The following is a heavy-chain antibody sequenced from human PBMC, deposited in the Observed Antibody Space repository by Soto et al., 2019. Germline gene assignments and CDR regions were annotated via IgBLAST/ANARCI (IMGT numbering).Heavy chain of an antibody. D-gene: IGHD3-9*01. CDR3: ARASTHVDWFPEAFDV. CDR2: IYNSGST. V-gene: IGHV4-59*01. J-gene: IGHJ3*01. Sequence: PSETLSLTCTVSGGSISSYYWSWIRRPPGKGLEWIGYIYNSGSTHSNPSLQSRVTISVDTSKSQFSMKLSSVTAADTGMYYCARASTHVDWFPEAFDVWGQGTMVTVSS. CDR1: GGSISSYY.